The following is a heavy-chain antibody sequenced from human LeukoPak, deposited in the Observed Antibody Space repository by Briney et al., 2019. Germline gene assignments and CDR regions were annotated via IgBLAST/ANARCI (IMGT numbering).Heavy chain of an antibody. CDR2: IYYTGST. Sequence: SETLSLTCTVSGGSISNYYWSWIRQPPGRGLEWIAYIYYTGSTNYNPSLKSRVTISVDTSKNQFSLKLSSVTAADTAVYYCARGDYYGSGRLRGWFDPWGQGTLVTVSS. D-gene: IGHD3-10*01. J-gene: IGHJ5*02. CDR1: GGSISNYY. CDR3: ARGDYYGSGRLRGWFDP. V-gene: IGHV4-59*08.